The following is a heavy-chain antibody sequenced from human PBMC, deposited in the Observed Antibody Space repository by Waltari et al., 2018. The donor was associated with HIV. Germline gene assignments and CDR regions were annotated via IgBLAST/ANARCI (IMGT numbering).Heavy chain of an antibody. CDR3: AREGEWGSVEDY. Sequence: QVQLQESGPGLVKPSETLSLTCDVSGYSISSGYYWGWIRQPPGKGLEWIGSIYHSGSTYYNPYLKSRVTISVDTSKNQFSMKLSSVTAADTALYYCAREGEWGSVEDYWGQGTLVTVFS. D-gene: IGHD3-16*01. J-gene: IGHJ4*02. CDR1: GYSISSGYY. CDR2: IYHSGST. V-gene: IGHV4-38-2*02.